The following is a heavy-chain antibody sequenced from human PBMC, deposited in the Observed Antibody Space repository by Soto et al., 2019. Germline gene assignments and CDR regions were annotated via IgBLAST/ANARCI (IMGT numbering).Heavy chain of an antibody. CDR2: IKQDGSEK. Sequence: GGSLRLSCAASGFTFSSYWMSWVRQAPGKGLEWVANIKQDGSEKYYVDSVKGRFTISRDNAKNSLYLQMNSLRAEDTALYYCAKEAVRGVNRRYYYYYMDVWGKGTTVTVSS. D-gene: IGHD3-10*01. J-gene: IGHJ6*03. CDR3: AKEAVRGVNRRYYYYYMDV. V-gene: IGHV3-7*03. CDR1: GFTFSSYW.